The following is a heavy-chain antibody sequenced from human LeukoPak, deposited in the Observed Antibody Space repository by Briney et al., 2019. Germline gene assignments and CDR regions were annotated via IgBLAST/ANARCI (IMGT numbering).Heavy chain of an antibody. CDR1: GYSFTSYW. J-gene: IGHJ6*03. CDR2: IYPGDSDT. D-gene: IGHD2-2*01. CDR3: ARHSVEDIVVVPAAPGYYYYMDV. V-gene: IGHV5-51*01. Sequence: GESLKISCKGSGYSFTSYWIGWVRQMPGKGLEWMGIIYPGDSDTRYSPSFQGQVTISADKSISTAYLQWSSLKASDTAMYYCARHSVEDIVVVPAAPGYYYYMDVWGKGTTVTVSS.